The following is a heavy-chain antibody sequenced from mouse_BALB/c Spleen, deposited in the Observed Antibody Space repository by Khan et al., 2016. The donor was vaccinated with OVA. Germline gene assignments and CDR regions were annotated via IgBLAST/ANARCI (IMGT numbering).Heavy chain of an antibody. CDR3: ARVYYRYDEGYWYFDV. V-gene: IGHV5-6-3*01. CDR1: GFTFSGYG. J-gene: IGHJ1*01. D-gene: IGHD2-14*01. CDR2: INSNGGTS. Sequence: EVELVESGGGLVQPGGSLKLSCAASGFTFSGYGMSWVRQTPAKRLELVATINSNGGTSYYPDSVKGRFTISRDNAKNTLHLQMSSLKSEDTAMYYCARVYYRYDEGYWYFDVWGAGTTVTVSS.